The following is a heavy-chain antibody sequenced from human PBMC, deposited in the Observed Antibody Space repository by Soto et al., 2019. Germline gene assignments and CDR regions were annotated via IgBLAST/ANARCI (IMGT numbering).Heavy chain of an antibody. D-gene: IGHD2-2*03. CDR2: IYHSGST. Sequence: PSATLSLTCVVSSGSISSSNWWSWVRQPPGKGLEWIGEIYHSGSTNYNPSLKSRVTISVDKSKNQFSLKLSSVTAADTAVYYCARDLFLGIVVVPAAMDGRAFDIWGQGTMVTVSS. V-gene: IGHV4-4*02. CDR1: SGSISSSNW. J-gene: IGHJ3*02. CDR3: ARDLFLGIVVVPAAMDGRAFDI.